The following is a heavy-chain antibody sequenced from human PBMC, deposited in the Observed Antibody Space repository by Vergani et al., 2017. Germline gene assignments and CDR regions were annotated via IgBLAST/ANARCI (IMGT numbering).Heavy chain of an antibody. Sequence: EVQLLESGGDLVQPGGSLRLSCTASGFIFSTYAMSWVRQAPGKGLEWVSGIRGNGDSTQYADSVKGRFTISRDTSKNTLFLQMTDLRAEDTATYFCAKGLGITLTAVWGGLDSWGPGTVVLVSS. CDR2: IRGNGDST. CDR3: AKGLGITLTAVWGGLDS. CDR1: GFIFSTYA. D-gene: IGHD3-16*01. J-gene: IGHJ4*02. V-gene: IGHV3-23*01.